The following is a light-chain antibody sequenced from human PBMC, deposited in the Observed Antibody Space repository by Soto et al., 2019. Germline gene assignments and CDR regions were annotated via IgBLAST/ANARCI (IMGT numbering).Light chain of an antibody. V-gene: IGKV1-5*01. CDR3: LQYHTYRT. J-gene: IGKJ1*01. CDR1: QSISPW. CDR2: DAS. Sequence: DIQMTQSPSTLSASVGDRVTITCRASQSISPWLAWYQQKPGKAPKLLIFDASNLESGVPSRFSGSGSGTEFTLTNSSLQPDDFATYYCLQYHTYRTFGQGTKVEVK.